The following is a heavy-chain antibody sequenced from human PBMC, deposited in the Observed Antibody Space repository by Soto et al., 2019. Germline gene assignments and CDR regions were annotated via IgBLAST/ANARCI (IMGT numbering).Heavy chain of an antibody. V-gene: IGHV3-30-3*01. CDR2: ISYDGSNK. D-gene: IGHD3-10*01. Sequence: GGSLRLSCAASGFTFSSYAMHWVRQAPGKGLEWVAVISYDGSNKYYADSVKGRFTISRDNSKNTLYLQMNSLRAEDTAVYYCARDQATNYYGSGSYPRGYYYYGMDVWGQGTTVTVSS. CDR3: ARDQATNYYGSGSYPRGYYYYGMDV. J-gene: IGHJ6*02. CDR1: GFTFSSYA.